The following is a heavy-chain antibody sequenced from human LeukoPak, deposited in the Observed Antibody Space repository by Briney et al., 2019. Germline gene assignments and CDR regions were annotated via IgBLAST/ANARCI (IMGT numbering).Heavy chain of an antibody. V-gene: IGHV3-23*01. CDR1: GFTFSSYA. D-gene: IGHD5-18*01. Sequence: GGSLRLSCAASGFTFSSYAMSWVRQAPGKGLEWVSAISGSGGSTYYADSVKGRFTISRDNSKDTLYLQMNSLRAEDTAVYYCAKDRYGDRAFDYWGQGTLVTVSS. J-gene: IGHJ4*02. CDR3: AKDRYGDRAFDY. CDR2: ISGSGGST.